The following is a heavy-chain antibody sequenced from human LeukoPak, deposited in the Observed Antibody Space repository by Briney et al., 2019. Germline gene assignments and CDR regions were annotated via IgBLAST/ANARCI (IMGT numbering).Heavy chain of an antibody. V-gene: IGHV4-59*01. CDR1: GGSISSYY. Sequence: SETLSLTCTVSGGSISSYYWSWIRQPPGKGLEWIGYINYSGSTNYNPSLKSQVTISVDTSKNQFSLKLSSVTAADTAVYYCARGRVSSSTWYSTYYYYFYMDVWGKGTTVTVSS. J-gene: IGHJ6*03. CDR2: INYSGST. D-gene: IGHD6-13*01. CDR3: ARGRVSSSTWYSTYYYYFYMDV.